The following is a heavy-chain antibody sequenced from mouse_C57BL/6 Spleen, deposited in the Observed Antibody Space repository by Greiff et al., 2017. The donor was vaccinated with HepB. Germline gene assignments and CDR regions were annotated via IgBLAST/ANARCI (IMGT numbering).Heavy chain of an antibody. D-gene: IGHD2-3*01. CDR3: ARKKGGLLREAMDY. CDR1: GYTFTSYW. Sequence: QVQLQQPGAELVKPGASVKLSCKASGYTFTSYWMQWVKQRPGQGLEWIGEIDPSDSYTNYNQKFKGKATLTVDTSSSTAYMQLSSLTSEDSAVYYCARKKGGLLREAMDYWGQGTSVTVSS. CDR2: IDPSDSYT. V-gene: IGHV1-50*01. J-gene: IGHJ4*01.